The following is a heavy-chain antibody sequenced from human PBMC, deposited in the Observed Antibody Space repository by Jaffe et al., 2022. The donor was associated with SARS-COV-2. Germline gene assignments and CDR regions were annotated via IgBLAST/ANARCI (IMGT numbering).Heavy chain of an antibody. Sequence: QVQLVQSGAEVKKPGASVKVSCKASGYTFTSYYMHWVRQAPGQGLEWMGIINPSGGSTSYAQKFQGRVTMTRDTSTSTVYMELSSLRSEDTAVYYCARGGKYGDYADYGMDVWGQGTTVTVSS. J-gene: IGHJ6*02. D-gene: IGHD4-17*01. CDR3: ARGGKYGDYADYGMDV. CDR2: INPSGGST. CDR1: GYTFTSYY. V-gene: IGHV1-46*01.